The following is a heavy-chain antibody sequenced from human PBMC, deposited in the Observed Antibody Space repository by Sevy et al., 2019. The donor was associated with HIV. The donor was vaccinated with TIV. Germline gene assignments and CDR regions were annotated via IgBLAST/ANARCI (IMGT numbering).Heavy chain of an antibody. J-gene: IGHJ6*02. Sequence: LSLTCAASGFTFSSYSMNWVRQAPGKGLEWLSYIDSSSSNRYYADSVKGRFTVSRDNAKKSLYVQMNSLRGEDTAVYYCAREGGYTDQGMDVWGQGTTVTVSS. CDR1: GFTFSSYS. D-gene: IGHD5-12*01. CDR3: AREGGYTDQGMDV. V-gene: IGHV3-48*01. CDR2: IDSSSSNR.